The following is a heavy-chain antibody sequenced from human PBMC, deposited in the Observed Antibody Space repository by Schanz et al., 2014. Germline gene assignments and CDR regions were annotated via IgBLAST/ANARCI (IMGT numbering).Heavy chain of an antibody. V-gene: IGHV1-18*01. CDR1: GYPFTSDD. CDR3: ARAKRFGDMDV. J-gene: IGHJ6*02. CDR2: ISAYNGHT. D-gene: IGHD3-10*01. Sequence: QVQLVQSGAEVKKPGASVKVSCRASGYPFTSDDITWVRQAPGQGLEWMGWISAYNGHTDYAQKLQGRVTLTTDTSTSTAYMELRNLRSDDTAVYYCARAKRFGDMDVWGQGTTVIVSS.